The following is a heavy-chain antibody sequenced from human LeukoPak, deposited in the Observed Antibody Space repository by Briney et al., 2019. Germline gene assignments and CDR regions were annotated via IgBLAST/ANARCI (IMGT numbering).Heavy chain of an antibody. CDR1: GFTFTSSA. J-gene: IGHJ6*03. V-gene: IGHV1-58*02. CDR2: IVVGSGNT. Sequence: GASVKVSCKASGFTFTSSAMQWVRQARGQRLEWIGWIVVGSGNTNYAQKFQERVTITRDMSTSTAYMELSSLRSEDTAVYYCAAGRDPYYYYMDVWGKGTTVTISS. CDR3: AAGRDPYYYYMDV.